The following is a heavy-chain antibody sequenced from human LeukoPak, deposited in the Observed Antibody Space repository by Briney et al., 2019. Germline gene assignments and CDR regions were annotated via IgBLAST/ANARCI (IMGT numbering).Heavy chain of an antibody. J-gene: IGHJ4*02. Sequence: PGRSLRLSCAASGFTFSSYGMHWVRQAPGKGLEWVAVISYDGSNKYYADSVKGRFTISRDNSKNTLYLQMNSLRAEDTAVYYCAMLSVAATQVDYWGQGTLVTVSS. CDR1: GFTFSSYG. CDR3: AMLSVAATQVDY. V-gene: IGHV3-30*03. D-gene: IGHD2-15*01. CDR2: ISYDGSNK.